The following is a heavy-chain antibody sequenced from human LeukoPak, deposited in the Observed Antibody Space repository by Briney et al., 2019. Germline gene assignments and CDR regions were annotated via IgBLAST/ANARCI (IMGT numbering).Heavy chain of an antibody. CDR1: GFNFSDFY. CDR3: AREASCSSTTCYFDY. V-gene: IGHV3-11*01. D-gene: IGHD2-2*01. CDR2: ISLSGSTI. Sequence: SGGSLRLSCAASGFNFSDFYMSWIRQAPGKGMEWHSSISLSGSTITYAASVKGRVTVSRDNAKNSVVLHILSLRADDTAVYYCAREASCSSTTCYFDYWGQGTLVTVSS. J-gene: IGHJ4*02.